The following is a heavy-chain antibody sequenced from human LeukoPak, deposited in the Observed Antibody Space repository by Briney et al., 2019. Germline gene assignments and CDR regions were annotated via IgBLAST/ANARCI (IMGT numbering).Heavy chain of an antibody. Sequence: ASVTVSCKASGYTFTSYDINWVRQAPGQGLEWMGWMNPNSGNTGYAQKFQGRVTMTRNTSISTAYMELSSLRSEDTAVYYCARVPRTTVTPHWGQGTLVTVSS. J-gene: IGHJ4*02. CDR3: ARVPRTTVTPH. CDR1: GYTFTSYD. D-gene: IGHD4-17*01. V-gene: IGHV1-8*01. CDR2: MNPNSGNT.